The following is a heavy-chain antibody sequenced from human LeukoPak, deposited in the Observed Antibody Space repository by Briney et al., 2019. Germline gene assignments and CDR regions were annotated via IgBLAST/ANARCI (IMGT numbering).Heavy chain of an antibody. Sequence: SGTLSLTCAVSGGSISSSSYYWGWIRQPPGKGLEWIGSIYYSGSTYYNPSLKSRVTISVDTSKNQFSLKLSSVTAADTAVYYCARDSRFGEYYYYGMDVWGQGTTVTVSS. J-gene: IGHJ6*02. D-gene: IGHD3-10*01. V-gene: IGHV4-39*07. CDR2: IYYSGST. CDR1: GGSISSSSYY. CDR3: ARDSRFGEYYYYGMDV.